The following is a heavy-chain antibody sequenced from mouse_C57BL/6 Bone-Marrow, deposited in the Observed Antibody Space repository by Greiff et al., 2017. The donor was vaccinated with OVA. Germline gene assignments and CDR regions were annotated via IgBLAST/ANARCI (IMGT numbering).Heavy chain of an antibody. D-gene: IGHD2-3*01. CDR2: ISSGGDYI. Sequence: EVKLVESGEGLVKPGGSLKLSCAASGFTFSSSAMSWVRQTPEKRLEWVAYISSGGDYIYYADTVKGRFTISRDNARNTLYLQMSSLKSEDTAMYYCTRDKKGWLLSMDYWGQGTSVTVSS. CDR1: GFTFSSSA. CDR3: TRDKKGWLLSMDY. J-gene: IGHJ4*01. V-gene: IGHV5-9-1*02.